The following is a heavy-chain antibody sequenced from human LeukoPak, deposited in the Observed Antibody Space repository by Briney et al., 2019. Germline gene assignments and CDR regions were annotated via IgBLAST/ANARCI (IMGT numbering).Heavy chain of an antibody. J-gene: IGHJ4*02. CDR1: GFTFSSYS. CDR3: ARSVAAVAGHEDY. D-gene: IGHD6-19*01. Sequence: GGSLRLSCAASGFTFSSYSMNWVRQAPGRGLGWVSFISSGSSYIYYADSVKGRFTISRDNAKNSLYLQMNSLRAEDTAVYYCARSVAAVAGHEDYWGQGTLVTVSS. CDR2: ISSGSSYI. V-gene: IGHV3-21*01.